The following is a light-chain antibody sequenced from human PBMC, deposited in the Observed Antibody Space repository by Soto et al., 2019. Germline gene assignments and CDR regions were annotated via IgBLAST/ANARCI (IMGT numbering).Light chain of an antibody. V-gene: IGKV3-20*01. CDR3: QQYGGVPYT. Sequence: GTLSLSPGQRATLSCRASESISRDYLAWYQQRLGQAPRLLIYGASSGATGIPDRFSGSGSGTDFTLTISRLEPEDFAIYYCQQYGGVPYTFGQGTKVDIK. CDR1: ESISRDY. CDR2: GAS. J-gene: IGKJ2*01.